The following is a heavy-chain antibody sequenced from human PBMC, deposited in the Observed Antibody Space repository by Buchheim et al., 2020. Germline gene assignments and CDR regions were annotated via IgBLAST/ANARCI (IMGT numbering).Heavy chain of an antibody. D-gene: IGHD3-10*01. V-gene: IGHV3-30*04. Sequence: QVQLVESGGGVVQPGRSLRLSCAASGFTFTSYAMHWVRQAPGKGLEWVALISSDGSQKYYADSVKGRFTISSDNSIKTLYLQMNSLRAEDTALYYCARDLVVGFYYGSAPLGYWGQGTL. CDR2: ISSDGSQK. J-gene: IGHJ4*02. CDR3: ARDLVVGFYYGSAPLGY. CDR1: GFTFTSYA.